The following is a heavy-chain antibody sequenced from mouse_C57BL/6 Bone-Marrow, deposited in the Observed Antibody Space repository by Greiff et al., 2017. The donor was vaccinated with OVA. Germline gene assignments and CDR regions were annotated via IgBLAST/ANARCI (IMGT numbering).Heavy chain of an antibody. D-gene: IGHD1-1*01. CDR3: TPSYYGSSYNY. V-gene: IGHV14-4*01. J-gene: IGHJ2*01. Sequence: VQLKQSGAELVRPGASVKLSCTASGFNIKDDYMHWVKQRPEQGLEWIGWIDPENGDTEYASKFQGKATITADTSSNTAYLQLSSLTSEDTAVYYCTPSYYGSSYNYWGQGTTLTVSS. CDR1: GFNIKDDY. CDR2: IDPENGDT.